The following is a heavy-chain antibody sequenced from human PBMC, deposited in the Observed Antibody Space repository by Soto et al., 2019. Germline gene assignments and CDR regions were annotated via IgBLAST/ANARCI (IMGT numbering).Heavy chain of an antibody. CDR2: ITGTGSTT. CDR1: GFTFSDYY. J-gene: IGHJ5*02. V-gene: IGHV3-11*01. CDR3: ARGGRGNISWFDP. D-gene: IGHD3-10*01. Sequence: GSLRLSCAASGFTFSDYYMTWIRQAPGKGLEWLSYITGTGSTTFHADSVKGRFTISRDNAKNSLYLQMDSLRAEDTALYYCARGGRGNISWFDPWGQGTQVTVSS.